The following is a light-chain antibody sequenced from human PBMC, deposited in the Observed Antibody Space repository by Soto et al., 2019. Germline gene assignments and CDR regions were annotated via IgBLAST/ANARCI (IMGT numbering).Light chain of an antibody. Sequence: EIVLTQSPATLSLSPGERATLSCRASQSVSSYLAWYQQKLGQAPRLLIYDASNRATGIPARFSGSGSGTDFTLTISSLESEDFAVYYCQQYNNWPPAFGPGTRVDI. V-gene: IGKV3-11*01. J-gene: IGKJ3*01. CDR1: QSVSSY. CDR3: QQYNNWPPA. CDR2: DAS.